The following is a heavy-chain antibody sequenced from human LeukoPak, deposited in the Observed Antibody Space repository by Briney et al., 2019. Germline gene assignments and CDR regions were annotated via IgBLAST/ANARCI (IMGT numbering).Heavy chain of an antibody. CDR1: GFTFSSYA. D-gene: IGHD6-19*01. V-gene: IGHV3-30-3*02. J-gene: IGHJ3*02. Sequence: GGSLRLSCAASGFTFSSYAMHWVRQAPGKGLEWVAVISYDGSNKYYADSVKGRFTISRDNSKNTLYLQMNSLRAEDTAVYYCAKGAKRWLVPHDAFDIWGQGTMVTVSS. CDR3: AKGAKRWLVPHDAFDI. CDR2: ISYDGSNK.